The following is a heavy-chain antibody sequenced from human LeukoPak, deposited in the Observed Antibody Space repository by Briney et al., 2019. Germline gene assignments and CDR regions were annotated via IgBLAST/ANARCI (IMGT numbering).Heavy chain of an antibody. Sequence: SSVKVSCKASRCTVGSYAISSVRQAASHRLECRGRIIPSLVIANYAQKFQGRVTITADKSTSTAYMELSSLRSEDTAVYYCARCITMVRGVNYYYGMDVWGQGTTVTVSS. CDR3: ARCITMVRGVNYYYGMDV. CDR1: RCTVGSYA. D-gene: IGHD3-10*01. J-gene: IGHJ6*02. V-gene: IGHV1-69*04. CDR2: IIPSLVIA.